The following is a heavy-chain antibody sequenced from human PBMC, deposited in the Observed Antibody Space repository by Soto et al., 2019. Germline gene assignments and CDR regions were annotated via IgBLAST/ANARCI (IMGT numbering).Heavy chain of an antibody. V-gene: IGHV4-30-4*01. Sequence: SETLTLTCTVSGGSISSGGSYWGWIRQPPGKGLEWIGYIYYSGNTYFNPSLKSRVTLSVDTSKNQFSLNLSSVTAADTAVYYCVRSCSTTKCPFDYWGQGTMVTVYS. J-gene: IGHJ4*02. CDR1: GGSISSGGSY. D-gene: IGHD2-2*01. CDR2: IYYSGNT. CDR3: VRSCSTTKCPFDY.